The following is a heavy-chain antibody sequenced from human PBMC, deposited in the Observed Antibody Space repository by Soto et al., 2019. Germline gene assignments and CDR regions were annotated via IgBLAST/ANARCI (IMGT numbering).Heavy chain of an antibody. CDR1: GFTFSNYG. CDR2: ISYDGSNK. J-gene: IGHJ6*02. V-gene: IGHV3-30*18. CDR3: AKDDGSTWSMFYSYSGVDV. Sequence: QVQLVESGGGVVQPGRSLRLSCAASGFTFSNYGIHWVRQAPGKGLEWVAVISYDGSNKYYADSVKGRFTISRDNSKNTLYLQMNSLRIEDTAVYYCAKDDGSTWSMFYSYSGVDVWGQGTTVTVSS. D-gene: IGHD6-13*01.